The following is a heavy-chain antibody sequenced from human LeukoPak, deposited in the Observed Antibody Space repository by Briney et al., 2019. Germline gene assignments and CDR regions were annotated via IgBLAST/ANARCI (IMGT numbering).Heavy chain of an antibody. D-gene: IGHD6-13*01. CDR1: GGSISSYY. J-gene: IGHJ6*02. V-gene: IGHV4-34*01. CDR3: ARGPSSSWPSYYYYGMDV. CDR2: INHSGST. Sequence: SETLSLTCTVSGGSISSYYWSWIRQPPGKGLEWIGEINHSGSTNYNPSLKSRVTISVDTSKNQFSLKLSSVTAADTAVYYCARGPSSSWPSYYYYGMDVWGQGTTVTVSS.